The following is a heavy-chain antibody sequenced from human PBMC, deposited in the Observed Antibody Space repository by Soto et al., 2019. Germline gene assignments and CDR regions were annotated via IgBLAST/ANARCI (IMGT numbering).Heavy chain of an antibody. J-gene: IGHJ5*02. D-gene: IGHD2-15*01. Sequence: QVQLQESGPGLVKPSQTLSLTCTVSGGSISSGGYYWSWIRQHPGKGLEWIAYIYHSGSTYYNPSLKSRVTISVDTSKNQFSLNLSSVTAADTAVYYCARAVVVVSNWFDPWGQGTLVTVSS. CDR3: ARAVVVVSNWFDP. CDR1: GGSISSGGYY. V-gene: IGHV4-31*03. CDR2: IYHSGST.